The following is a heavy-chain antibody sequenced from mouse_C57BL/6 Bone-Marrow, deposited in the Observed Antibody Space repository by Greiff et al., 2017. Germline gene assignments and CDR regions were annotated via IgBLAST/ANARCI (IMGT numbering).Heavy chain of an antibody. V-gene: IGHV5-4*03. J-gene: IGHJ3*01. CDR2: ISDGGSYT. CDR3: ARGRVPFAY. Sequence: EVKLVESGGGLVKPGGSLKLSCAASGFTFSSYAMSWVRQTPEKRLEWVATISDGGSYTYYPDNVKGRFTISRDNAKNNLYLQMSHLKSEDTAMYYCARGRVPFAYWGQGTLVTVSA. CDR1: GFTFSSYA.